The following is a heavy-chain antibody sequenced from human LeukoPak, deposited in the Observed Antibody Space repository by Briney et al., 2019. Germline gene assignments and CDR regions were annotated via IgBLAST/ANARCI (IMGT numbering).Heavy chain of an antibody. Sequence: GGSLRLSCAASGFTFDDYGMNWVRQAPGKGLEWVSGINWNGGSTGYADSVKGRFTISRDNAKNSLYMQMNSLRAADTALYYCAKTYYYDSSGYWFDYWGQGTLVTVSS. J-gene: IGHJ4*02. CDR1: GFTFDDYG. D-gene: IGHD3-22*01. CDR3: AKTYYYDSSGYWFDY. V-gene: IGHV3-20*04. CDR2: INWNGGST.